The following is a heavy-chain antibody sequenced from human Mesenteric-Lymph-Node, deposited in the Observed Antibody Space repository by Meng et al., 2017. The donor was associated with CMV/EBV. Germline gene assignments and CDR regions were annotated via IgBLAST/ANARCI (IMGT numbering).Heavy chain of an antibody. Sequence: SETLSLTCTVSGGSISSSSYYWGWIRQPPGRGLEWIGSIYYSGTTYYNPSLKSRVTVSVDTSKNQFSLKLSSVTAADTAVYYCAKLAAAGTVDYWGQGTLVTVSS. V-gene: IGHV4-39*07. CDR1: GGSISSSSYY. D-gene: IGHD6-13*01. J-gene: IGHJ4*02. CDR3: AKLAAAGTVDY. CDR2: IYYSGTT.